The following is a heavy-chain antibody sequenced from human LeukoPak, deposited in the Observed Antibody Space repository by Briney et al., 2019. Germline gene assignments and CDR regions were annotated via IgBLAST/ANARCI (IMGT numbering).Heavy chain of an antibody. CDR1: GFTFSSYG. CDR3: AKDLFEWLGASDI. CDR2: ISGSGGST. J-gene: IGHJ3*02. D-gene: IGHD6-19*01. V-gene: IGHV3-23*01. Sequence: GGSLRLSCAASGFTFSSYGMTWVRQAPGKGLEWVSAISGSGGSTYYADSVKGRSTISRDNSKNTLYLQMNSLRAEDTAVYYCAKDLFEWLGASDIWGQGTMVTVSS.